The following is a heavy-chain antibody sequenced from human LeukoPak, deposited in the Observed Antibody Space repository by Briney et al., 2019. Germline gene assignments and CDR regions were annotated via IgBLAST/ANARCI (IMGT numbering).Heavy chain of an antibody. CDR1: GFTFDDFA. V-gene: IGHV3-43*02. D-gene: IGHD4-11*01. Sequence: AGSLRLSCAASGFTFDDFAMHWVRHAPGKGLEWVSLISGDGRDTYYADSVKGRFTISRDNSKNSLYLQMNSLTTEDTALYYCAKYGNYDYYFYFYYMDVWGNGTTVTVSS. J-gene: IGHJ6*03. CDR3: AKYGNYDYYFYFYYMDV. CDR2: ISGDGRDT.